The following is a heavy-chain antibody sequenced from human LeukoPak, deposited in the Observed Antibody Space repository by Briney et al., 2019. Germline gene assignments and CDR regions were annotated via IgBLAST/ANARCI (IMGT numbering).Heavy chain of an antibody. CDR2: IIPIFGTA. Sequence: SVKVSCKASGGTFSSYAISWVRQAPGQGLEWMGGIIPIFGTANYAQKFQGRVTITADKSTSTACMELSSLRSEDTAVYYCARDGDYDFWSGYYTKDYYYYMDVWGKGTTVTVSS. CDR1: GGTFSSYA. CDR3: ARDGDYDFWSGYYTKDYYYYMDV. V-gene: IGHV1-69*06. D-gene: IGHD3-3*01. J-gene: IGHJ6*03.